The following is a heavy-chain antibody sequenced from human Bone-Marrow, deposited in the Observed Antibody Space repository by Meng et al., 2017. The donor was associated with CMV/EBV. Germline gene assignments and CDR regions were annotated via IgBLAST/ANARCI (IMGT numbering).Heavy chain of an antibody. CDR3: ATPYVDIVATIRGYYGMDV. Sequence: ASVKVSCKASGYTFTGYYMHWVRQAPGQGLEWMGWINPNSGGTNYAQKFQGRVTMTRDTSISTAYMELSRLRSDDTAVYYCATPYVDIVATIRGYYGMDVWGQGTTVTGSS. CDR2: INPNSGGT. J-gene: IGHJ6*02. CDR1: GYTFTGYY. D-gene: IGHD5-12*01. V-gene: IGHV1-2*02.